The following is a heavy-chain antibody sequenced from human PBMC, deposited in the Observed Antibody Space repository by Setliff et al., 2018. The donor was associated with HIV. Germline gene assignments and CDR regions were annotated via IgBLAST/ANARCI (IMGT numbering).Heavy chain of an antibody. V-gene: IGHV1-2*02. D-gene: IGHD3-9*01. J-gene: IGHJ4*02. CDR3: ARDRDDILTGYPDY. CDR1: GGTFSSYA. Sequence: ASVKVSCKASGGTFSSYAISWVRQAPGQGLEWMGWINPNSGGTTYAQKFQGRVTMTRDTSISTAYMELSRLRSDDTAVYYCARDRDDILTGYPDYWGQGTLVTVSS. CDR2: INPNSGGT.